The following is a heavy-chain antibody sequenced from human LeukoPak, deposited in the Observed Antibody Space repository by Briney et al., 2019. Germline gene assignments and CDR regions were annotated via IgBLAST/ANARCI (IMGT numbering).Heavy chain of an antibody. D-gene: IGHD3-10*01. CDR2: IRYDGSNK. CDR3: AKTSPQGFGELPFDY. J-gene: IGHJ4*01. Sequence: GGSLRLSCAASGFTFSSYGMHWVRQAPGKGLEWVAFIRYDGSNKYYADSVKGRFTISRDNSKNTLYLQMNSLRAEDTAVYYCAKTSPQGFGELPFDYWGHGTLVTVSS. V-gene: IGHV3-30*02. CDR1: GFTFSSYG.